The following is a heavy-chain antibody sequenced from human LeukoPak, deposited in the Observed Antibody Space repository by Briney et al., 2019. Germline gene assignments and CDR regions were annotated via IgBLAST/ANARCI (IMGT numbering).Heavy chain of an antibody. CDR2: IYYSGST. J-gene: IGHJ4*02. D-gene: IGHD3-10*01. CDR3: ARLVGFGELLQVYYFDY. V-gene: IGHV4-59*08. CDR1: GGSISSYY. Sequence: PSETLSLTCTVSGGSISSYYWGWIRQPPGKGLEWIGYIYYSGSTNYNPSLKSRVTISVDTSKNQFSLKLSSVTAADTAVYYCARLVGFGELLQVYYFDYWGQGTLVTVSS.